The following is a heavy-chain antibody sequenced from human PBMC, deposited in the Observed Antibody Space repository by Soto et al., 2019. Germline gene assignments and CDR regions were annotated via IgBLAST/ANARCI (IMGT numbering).Heavy chain of an antibody. V-gene: IGHV1-69*01. J-gene: IGHJ6*02. D-gene: IGHD1-26*01. CDR2: IIPIFATA. CDR1: GGTFSSYA. Sequence: QVQLVQSGAGVKKPGSSVKVSCTASGGTFSSYAISWVRQAPGQGLEWVGGIIPIFATANYAQKFQGRVTITADESKRTAYLELSSLRSEDTGVDYFEWGLDRKTSYYYYGMDVWGQGTTVTVSS. CDR3: EWGLDRKTSYYYYGMDV.